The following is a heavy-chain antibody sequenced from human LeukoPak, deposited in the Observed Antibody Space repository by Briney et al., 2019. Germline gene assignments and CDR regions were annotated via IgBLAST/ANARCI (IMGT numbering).Heavy chain of an antibody. CDR3: ARGPDGRAYYAFDI. CDR2: INHSGTT. CDR1: GGSFSGYY. D-gene: IGHD1-14*01. V-gene: IGHV4-34*01. J-gene: IGHJ3*02. Sequence: SETLSLTCAVYGGSFSGYYWNWIRQPPGKGLEWIGEINHSGTTNYNPSLKSRVTISVDTSKNQFSLKLSSVTAADTTVYYCARGPDGRAYYAFDIWGQGTMVTVSS.